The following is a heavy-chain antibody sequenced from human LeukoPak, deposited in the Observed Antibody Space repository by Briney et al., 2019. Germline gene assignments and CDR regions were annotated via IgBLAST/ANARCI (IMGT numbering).Heavy chain of an antibody. J-gene: IGHJ4*02. Sequence: GGSLRLSCAASGFTFSNYAMSWVRQAPGKGLEWVSALSGTGGSANYAESVKGRFTISRDNSKNTLYLQMNSLRAEDTAVYYCAKEFCSGGSCNLDYWGQGTLVTVSS. CDR3: AKEFCSGGSCNLDY. CDR2: LSGTGGSA. D-gene: IGHD2-15*01. V-gene: IGHV3-23*01. CDR1: GFTFSNYA.